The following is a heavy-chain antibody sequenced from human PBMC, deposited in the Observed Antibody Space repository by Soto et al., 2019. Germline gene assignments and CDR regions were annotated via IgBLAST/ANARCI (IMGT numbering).Heavy chain of an antibody. Sequence: GASVKVSCKASGYTFTSYGISWVRQAPGQGLEWMGWISAYNGNTNYAQKLQGRVTMTTDTSTSTAYMELRSLRSDDTAVYYCARDYDLGQPRLDYYYGMDVWGQGTTVTVSS. CDR1: GYTFTSYG. CDR2: ISAYNGNT. D-gene: IGHD3-16*01. J-gene: IGHJ6*02. CDR3: ARDYDLGQPRLDYYYGMDV. V-gene: IGHV1-18*01.